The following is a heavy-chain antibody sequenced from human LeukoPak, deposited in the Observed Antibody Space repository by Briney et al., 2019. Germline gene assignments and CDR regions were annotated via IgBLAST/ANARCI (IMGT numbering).Heavy chain of an antibody. V-gene: IGHV3-48*01. CDR1: GFTFSSYS. D-gene: IGHD3-16*01. Sequence: EPGGSLRLSCAASGFTFSSYSLNWVRQAPGKGVEWVSYISASSGNIKYADSVKGRFTISRDNAKNSLYLQMNSLRAEDTAVYYCARDYLWAFDFWGQGTMVTVSS. CDR3: ARDYLWAFDF. J-gene: IGHJ3*01. CDR2: ISASSGNI.